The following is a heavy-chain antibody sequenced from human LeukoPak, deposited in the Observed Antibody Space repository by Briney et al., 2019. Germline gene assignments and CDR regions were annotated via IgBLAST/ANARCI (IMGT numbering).Heavy chain of an antibody. V-gene: IGHV3-9*01. CDR2: ISWNSGSI. Sequence: GRSLRLSCAASGFTFDDYAMHWVRQAPGKGLEWVSGISWNSGSIGYADSVKGRFTISRDNAKNSLYLQMNSLRAEDTALYYCAKGRFGELFQPEFDPWGQGTLVTVSS. CDR1: GFTFDDYA. J-gene: IGHJ5*02. CDR3: AKGRFGELFQPEFDP. D-gene: IGHD3-10*01.